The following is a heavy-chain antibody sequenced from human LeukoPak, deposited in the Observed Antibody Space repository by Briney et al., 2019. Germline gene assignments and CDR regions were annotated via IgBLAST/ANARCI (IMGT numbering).Heavy chain of an antibody. CDR3: ASQTYYYDSSGPNWFDP. J-gene: IGHJ5*02. CDR2: IYYSGST. Sequence: PSETLSLTCTVSGGSISSSSYYWGWIRQPPGKGLEWIGSIYYSGSTYYNPSLKSRVTISVDTSKNQFSLKLSSVTAADTAVYYCASQTYYYDSSGPNWFDPWGQGTLVTVSS. D-gene: IGHD3-22*01. V-gene: IGHV4-39*01. CDR1: GGSISSSSYY.